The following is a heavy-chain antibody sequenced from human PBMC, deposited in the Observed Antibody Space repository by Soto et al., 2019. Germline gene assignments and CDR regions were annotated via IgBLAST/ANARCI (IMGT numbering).Heavy chain of an antibody. J-gene: IGHJ4*02. CDR2: ISYDGNNE. V-gene: IGHV3-30*18. CDR3: AKDTYDHDTTCYYVFDY. CDR1: GFIFSAYG. D-gene: IGHD3-22*01. Sequence: QVQLVESGGGVVQPGRSLRLSCAASGFIFSAYGIHWVRQAPGKGLEWEAVISYDGNNEHYADCVKARLTISRDNSKNRVFVQVSGLGAEDTAVYYCAKDTYDHDTTCYYVFDYGGQGTLVTVAS.